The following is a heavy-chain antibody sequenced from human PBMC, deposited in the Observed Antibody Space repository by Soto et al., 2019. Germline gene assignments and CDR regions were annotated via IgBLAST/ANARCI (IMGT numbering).Heavy chain of an antibody. CDR3: ARTSYYDSTGYYNLDV. CDR2: IHYSGTT. V-gene: IGHV4-61*01. CDR1: GDSVSSGTYY. D-gene: IGHD3-22*01. Sequence: TSETLSLTCTFSGDSVSSGTYYWSWIRQPPGKGLEWIGEIHYSGTTNYNPSLNSRVTMSVDKSKNQFSLKLTSVNAADTADYYCARTSYYDSTGYYNLDVWGPGTTVTVSS. J-gene: IGHJ6*02.